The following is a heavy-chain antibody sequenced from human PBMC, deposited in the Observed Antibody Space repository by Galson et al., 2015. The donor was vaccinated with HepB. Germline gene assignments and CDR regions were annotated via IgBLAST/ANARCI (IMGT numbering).Heavy chain of an antibody. CDR3: VRDYYGSGSYFY. CDR2: ISGTKGHT. Sequence: LRLSCAASGFNFSDYFMSWIRQAPGKGPEWISYISGTKGHTNYAKSVKGRFTISRDNADNSLFLHMNSLRAEDTAVYYCVRDYYGSGSYFYWGQGTLVTVSS. J-gene: IGHJ4*02. CDR1: GFNFSDYF. V-gene: IGHV3-11*06. D-gene: IGHD3-10*01.